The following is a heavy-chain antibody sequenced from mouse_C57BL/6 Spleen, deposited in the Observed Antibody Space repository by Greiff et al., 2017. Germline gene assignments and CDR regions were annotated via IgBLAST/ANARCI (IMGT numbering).Heavy chain of an antibody. CDR2: INPGSGGT. CDR1: GYAFTNYL. D-gene: IGHD1-1*01. Sequence: VQLQQSGAELVRPGTSVKVSCKASGYAFTNYLIEWVKQRPGQGLEWIGVINPGSGGTNYNEKFKGKATLTADKSSSTAYMQLSSLTSEDSAVYVCARENTTVVPYFDYWGQGTTLTVSS. J-gene: IGHJ2*01. V-gene: IGHV1-54*01. CDR3: ARENTTVVPYFDY.